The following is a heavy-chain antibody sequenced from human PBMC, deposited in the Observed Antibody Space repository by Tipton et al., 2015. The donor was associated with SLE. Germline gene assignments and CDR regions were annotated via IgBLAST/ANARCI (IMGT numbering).Heavy chain of an antibody. CDR2: LSASTGRT. V-gene: IGHV3-23*01. D-gene: IGHD1-26*01. CDR3: AKDQMGATLGDS. Sequence: SLRLSCAASGFTLSRNWMHWVRQAPGKGLEWVSGLSASTGRTIYADSVKGRFTISRDNSKNTLYLQMNSLRAEDTAVYYCAKDQMGATLGDSWGQGTLVTVSS. J-gene: IGHJ5*01. CDR1: GFTLSRNW.